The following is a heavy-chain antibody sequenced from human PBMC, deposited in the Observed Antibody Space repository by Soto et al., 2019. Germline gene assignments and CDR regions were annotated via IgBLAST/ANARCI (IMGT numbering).Heavy chain of an antibody. Sequence: PGGSLRLSCAASGFTFSSYGMHWVRQAPGKGLEWVAVIWYDGSNKYYADSVKGRFTISRDNSKNTLYLQMNSLRAEDTAVYYCARARTRYNWNYFYYYYYGMDVWGQGTTVTVSS. CDR3: ARARTRYNWNYFYYYYYGMDV. CDR1: GFTFSSYG. J-gene: IGHJ6*02. CDR2: IWYDGSNK. V-gene: IGHV3-33*01. D-gene: IGHD1-7*01.